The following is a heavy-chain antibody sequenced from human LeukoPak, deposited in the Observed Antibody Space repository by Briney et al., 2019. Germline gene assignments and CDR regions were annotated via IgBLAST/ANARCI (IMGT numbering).Heavy chain of an antibody. CDR3: ARDSSGFYYARMLNY. CDR2: ISYSGNT. V-gene: IGHV4-39*07. D-gene: IGHD3-22*01. CDR1: GGSISSSSYY. Sequence: SETLSLTCSVSGGSISSSSYYWGWIRQPPGKGVEWIGCISYSGNTYYNPSLKSRVTISVDTSKKQFSLKLTSVTAADTAFYYCARDSSGFYYARMLNYWGQGTLVTVSS. J-gene: IGHJ4*02.